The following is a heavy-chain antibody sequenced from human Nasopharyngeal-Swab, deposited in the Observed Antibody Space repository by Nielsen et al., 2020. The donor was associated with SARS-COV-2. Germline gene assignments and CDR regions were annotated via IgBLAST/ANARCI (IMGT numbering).Heavy chain of an antibody. CDR1: GGTFSSYA. CDR3: AREIGGYGSGSYYYYGMDV. V-gene: IGHV1-69*13. J-gene: IGHJ6*02. CDR2: IIPIFGTA. D-gene: IGHD3-10*01. Sequence: SVKVSCKASGGTFSSYAISWVRQAPGQGLEWMGGIIPIFGTANYAQKFQGRVTITADESTSTAYMELSSLRSEDTAVYYCAREIGGYGSGSYYYYGMDVWGQGTTVTVSS.